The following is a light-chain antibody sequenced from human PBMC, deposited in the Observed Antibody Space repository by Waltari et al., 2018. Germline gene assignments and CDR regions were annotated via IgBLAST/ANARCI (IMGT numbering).Light chain of an antibody. J-gene: IGLJ3*02. CDR3: GSYAGKSTYWV. V-gene: IGLV2-11*01. CDR1: SSDVGGYNY. Sequence: QSALTQPRSVSGSPGQSVTISCTGTSSDVGGYNYVSWYQQHPGKAPQLIIYDVTKWPSGVPDRFSGSTSGNTASLTISGLQAEDEAYYYCGSYAGKSTYWVFGGGTKLTVL. CDR2: DVT.